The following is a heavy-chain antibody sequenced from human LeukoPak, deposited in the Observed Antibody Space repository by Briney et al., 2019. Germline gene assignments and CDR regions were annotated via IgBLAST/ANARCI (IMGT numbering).Heavy chain of an antibody. D-gene: IGHD3-3*02. V-gene: IGHV4-59*08. CDR3: ARHSAFYAMDA. CDR1: GGSISGYY. J-gene: IGHJ6*02. Sequence: PSETLSLTCTVSGGSISGYYWTWIRQPPGKGLEWIGHVNNRGRTNYNPSLKSRVTISVDTSKNRFSLEPSSVTAADTAVYYCARHSAFYAMDAWGQGTTVTVSS. CDR2: VNNRGRT.